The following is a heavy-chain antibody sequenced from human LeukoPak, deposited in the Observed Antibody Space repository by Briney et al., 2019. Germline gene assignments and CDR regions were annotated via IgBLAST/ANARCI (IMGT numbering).Heavy chain of an antibody. Sequence: SQTLSLTCAISGDSVSSNSAAWNWIRQSPSRGLEWLGRTYYRSKWYNDYAVSVKSRITINPDTSKNQFSLQLNSVTPEDTAVYYCARDLKLLNYYDSSGSYYYYYGMDVWGQGTTVTVSS. V-gene: IGHV6-1*01. D-gene: IGHD3-22*01. CDR3: ARDLKLLNYYDSSGSYYYYYGMDV. J-gene: IGHJ6*02. CDR1: GDSVSSNSAA. CDR2: TYYRSKWYN.